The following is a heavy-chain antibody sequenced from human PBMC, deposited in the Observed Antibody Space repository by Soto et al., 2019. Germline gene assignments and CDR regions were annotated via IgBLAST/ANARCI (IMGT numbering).Heavy chain of an antibody. CDR1: GYTLTELS. V-gene: IGHV1-24*01. CDR2: FDPEDGET. Sequence: ASVKVSCKVSGYTLTELSMHWVLQAPGKGLEWMGGFDPEDGETIYAQKFQGRVTMTEDTSTDTAYTELSSLRSEDTAVYYCATSSPVAGNVMGYFDYWGQGTLVTVSS. CDR3: ATSSPVAGNVMGYFDY. J-gene: IGHJ4*02. D-gene: IGHD6-19*01.